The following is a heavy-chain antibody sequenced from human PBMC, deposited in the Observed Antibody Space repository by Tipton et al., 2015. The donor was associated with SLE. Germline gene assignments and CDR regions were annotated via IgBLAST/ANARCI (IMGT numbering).Heavy chain of an antibody. Sequence: GSLRLSCAASGFTFSSYWMHWVRQAPGKGLVWVSRINSDGSSTSCADSVKGRFTISRDNAKNTLYLQMNSLRAEDTAVYYCAKEQLVPDYFDYWGQGTLVTVSS. D-gene: IGHD6-13*01. CDR3: AKEQLVPDYFDY. V-gene: IGHV3-74*01. J-gene: IGHJ4*02. CDR1: GFTFSSYW. CDR2: INSDGSST.